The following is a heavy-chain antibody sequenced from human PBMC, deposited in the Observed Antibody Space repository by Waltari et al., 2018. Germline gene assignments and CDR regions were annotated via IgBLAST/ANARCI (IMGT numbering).Heavy chain of an antibody. CDR1: GYTFTDYY. J-gene: IGHJ6*03. CDR3: ATGAIAAAGTSRYYYYMDV. CDR2: VDPEDGET. D-gene: IGHD6-13*01. V-gene: IGHV1-69-2*01. Sequence: EVQLVQSGAEVKKPGATVKISCKASGYTFTDYYMHWVQQAPGKGLEWMGRVDPEDGETIYAEKFQGRVPITADTSTDTAYMELSSLRSEDTAVYYCATGAIAAAGTSRYYYYMDVWGKGTTVTVSS.